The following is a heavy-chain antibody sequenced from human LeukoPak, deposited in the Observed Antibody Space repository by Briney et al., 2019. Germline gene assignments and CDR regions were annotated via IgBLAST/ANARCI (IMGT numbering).Heavy chain of an antibody. J-gene: IGHJ4*02. CDR1: GFTFSSYG. D-gene: IGHD2-15*01. CDR3: ARGREIVVY. Sequence: GRSLRLSCAASGFTFSSYGMHWVRQAPGKGLEWVANIKQDGSEKYYVDSVKGRFTISRDNAKNSLYLQMNSLRAEDTAVYYCARGREIVVYWGQGSLVTVSS. V-gene: IGHV3-7*01. CDR2: IKQDGSEK.